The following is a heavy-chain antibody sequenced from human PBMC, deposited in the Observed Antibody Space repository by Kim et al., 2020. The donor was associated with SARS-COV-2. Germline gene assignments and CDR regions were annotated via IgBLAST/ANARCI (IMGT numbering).Heavy chain of an antibody. J-gene: IGHJ5*02. CDR1: GYTFTGYY. Sequence: ASVKVSCKASGYTFTGYYMHWVRQAPGQGLEWMGWINPNSGGTNYAQKFQGRVTMTRDTSISTAYMELSRLRSDDTAVYYCARDGSITIFGVGQNWFDPWGQGTLVTVSS. CDR2: INPNSGGT. V-gene: IGHV1-2*02. D-gene: IGHD3-3*01. CDR3: ARDGSITIFGVGQNWFDP.